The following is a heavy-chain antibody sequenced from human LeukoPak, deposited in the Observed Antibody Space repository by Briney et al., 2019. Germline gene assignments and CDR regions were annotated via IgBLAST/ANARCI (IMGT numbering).Heavy chain of an antibody. CDR3: AREQTSLTTFGLDC. J-gene: IGHJ4*02. V-gene: IGHV3-11*04. Sequence: GGSLRLSCAASGFTFSDYYMSWIRQAPGKGLEWVSYISSSGSTMYYADSVKGRFTISRDNAKNTLYLQMNSLRAEDTAVYYCAREQTSLTTFGLDCWGQGTLVTVSS. CDR2: ISSSGSTM. D-gene: IGHD3-10*02. CDR1: GFTFSDYY.